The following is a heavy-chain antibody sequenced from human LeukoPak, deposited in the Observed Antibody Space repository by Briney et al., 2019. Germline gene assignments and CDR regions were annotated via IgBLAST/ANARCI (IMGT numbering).Heavy chain of an antibody. V-gene: IGHV3-48*01. D-gene: IGHD5-24*01. CDR2: ISSSSSTI. CDR1: GFTFSSYS. Sequence: GGSLRLSCAASGFTFSSYSMNWVRQAPGKGLEWVSYISSSSSTIFYADSVKGRFTISRDNAKNSLYLQMNSLRAEDTAVYYCASEMATIFDYWGQGTLVTVSS. CDR3: ASEMATIFDY. J-gene: IGHJ4*02.